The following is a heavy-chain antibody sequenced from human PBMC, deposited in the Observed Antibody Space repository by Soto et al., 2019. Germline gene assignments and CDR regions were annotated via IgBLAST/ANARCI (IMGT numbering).Heavy chain of an antibody. D-gene: IGHD6-19*01. CDR1: GGSISSYY. J-gene: IGHJ5*02. CDR3: ASSQWRGWFDP. CDR2: IYYSGST. V-gene: IGHV4-59*01. Sequence: SETLSLTCTVSGGSISSYYWSWIRRPPGKGLEWIGYIYYSGSTNYNPSLKSRVTISVDTSKNQFSLKLSSVTAADTAVYYCASSQWRGWFDPWGQGTLVTVS.